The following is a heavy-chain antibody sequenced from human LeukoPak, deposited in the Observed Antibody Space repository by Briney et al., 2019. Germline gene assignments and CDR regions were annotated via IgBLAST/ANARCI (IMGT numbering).Heavy chain of an antibody. J-gene: IGHJ4*02. Sequence: GGSLRLSCAASGFSFSTFVMHWVRQAPGKGLEWVAVIWYDGSNKYYADSVKGRFTISRDNSKNTLYLQMNSLRAEDTAVYYCATSFYDSSGYYRVDWGQGTLVTVST. D-gene: IGHD3-22*01. CDR2: IWYDGSNK. CDR1: GFSFSTFV. CDR3: ATSFYDSSGYYRVD. V-gene: IGHV3-33*01.